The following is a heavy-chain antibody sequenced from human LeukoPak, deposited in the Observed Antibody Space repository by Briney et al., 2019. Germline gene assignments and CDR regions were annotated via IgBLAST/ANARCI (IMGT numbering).Heavy chain of an antibody. V-gene: IGHV3-74*01. D-gene: IGHD6-13*01. Sequence: PGGSLRLSCAASGFTFSSYWMHWVRQAPGKGLVWVSRIKSDGSTNYADSVKGRFTISRDNAKNTVSLQMNSLRAEDTAVYYCARARYSSSWYPDYYYYYYMDVWGKGTTVTVSS. CDR2: IKSDGST. CDR3: ARARYSSSWYPDYYYYYYMDV. CDR1: GFTFSSYW. J-gene: IGHJ6*03.